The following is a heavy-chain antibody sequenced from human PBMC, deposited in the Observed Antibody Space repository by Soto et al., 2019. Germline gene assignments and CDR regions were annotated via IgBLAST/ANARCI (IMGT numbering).Heavy chain of an antibody. CDR3: ARELAAAGRFPVSWRSPYGMDV. V-gene: IGHV3-7*01. J-gene: IGHJ6*02. D-gene: IGHD6-13*01. CDR1: GFTFSSYW. CDR2: IKQDGSEK. Sequence: GGSLRLSCAASGFTFSSYWMSWVRQAPGKGLEWVANIKQDGSEKYYVDSVKGRFTISRDNAKNSLYLQMNSLRAEDTAVYYCARELAAAGRFPVSWRSPYGMDVWGQGTTVTVSS.